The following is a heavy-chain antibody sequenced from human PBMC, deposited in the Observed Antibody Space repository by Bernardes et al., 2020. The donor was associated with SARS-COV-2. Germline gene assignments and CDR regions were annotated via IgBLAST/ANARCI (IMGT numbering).Heavy chain of an antibody. CDR1: GGTFCSYA. J-gene: IGHJ6*02. V-gene: IGHV1-69*13. CDR2: IIPIFGTA. Sequence: SVKVSCKTSGGTFCSYAISWVRQDPGQGLEWMGGIIPIFGTANYAQKFQGRVTITADESTSTAYMELSSLRSEDTAMYYCARDPESPIFGVVKDYYYYGMDVWGQGTTVTVSS. CDR3: ARDPESPIFGVVKDYYYYGMDV. D-gene: IGHD3-3*01.